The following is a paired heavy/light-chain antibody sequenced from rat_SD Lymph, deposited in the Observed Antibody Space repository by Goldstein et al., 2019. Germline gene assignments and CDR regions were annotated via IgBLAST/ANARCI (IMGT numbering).Light chain of an antibody. J-gene: IGKJ2-2*01. CDR3: QQHLDIPPDT. V-gene: IGKV8S11*01. Sequence: DILMTQYSSSLAVSEGEKVTMSCKSSQSLLWIGNQRSCLVWHQRKPGQTPKPLITWASNREPGVPDRFIGSGSGTDFTLTISSMQAEDVGIYYCQQHLDIPPDTFGAGTKLELK. CDR2: WAS. CDR1: QSLLWIGNQRSC.
Heavy chain of an antibody. CDR1: GFSLTSYN. J-gene: IGHJ3*01. Sequence: QVQLKESGPGLVQPSQTLSLTCTVAGFSLTSYNVHWVRQPPGKGLEWMGVIWNTGGTRYNSALKSRLSISKDTSKSQVFLKMNSLQTEDTATYYCARDSSGSPNWFAYWGQGTLVTVSS. CDR2: IWNTGGT. D-gene: IGHD5-1*01. CDR3: ARDSSGSPNWFAY. V-gene: IGHV2-41*01.